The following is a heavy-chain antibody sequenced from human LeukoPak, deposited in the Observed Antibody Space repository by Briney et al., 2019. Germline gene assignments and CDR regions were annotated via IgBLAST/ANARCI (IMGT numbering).Heavy chain of an antibody. Sequence: GGSLRLSCAVSGGTFSAYWMAGGRQSPGKGLEWVAEINEDGSVKYYVDSMKGRFTISRDNAKNSLYLQMNSLGAEDTAVYYCAKVPRDSDCYWGQGTLVTVSS. D-gene: IGHD2-21*02. V-gene: IGHV3-7*01. CDR2: INEDGSVK. J-gene: IGHJ4*02. CDR1: GGTFSAYW. CDR3: AKVPRDSDCY.